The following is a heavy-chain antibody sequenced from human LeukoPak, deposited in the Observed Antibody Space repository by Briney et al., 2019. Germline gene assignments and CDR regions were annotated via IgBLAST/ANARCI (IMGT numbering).Heavy chain of an antibody. D-gene: IGHD2/OR15-2a*01. V-gene: IGHV3-48*01. CDR3: ARNFDS. CDR2: ITSSSSTI. Sequence: PGGSLRLSCAASGFTFTSYTMNWVRQAPGKGLEWVSYITSSSSTIYYADSVKGRFTMSRDSAENSLYLQMNSLRAEDTAVYYCARNFDSWGQGTLVTVSS. CDR1: GFTFTSYT. J-gene: IGHJ4*02.